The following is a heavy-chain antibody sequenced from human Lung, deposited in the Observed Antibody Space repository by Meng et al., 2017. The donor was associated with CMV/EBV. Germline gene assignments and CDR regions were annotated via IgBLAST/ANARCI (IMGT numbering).Heavy chain of an antibody. CDR2: IPHRGSS. D-gene: IGHD3-10*01. CDR3: LRRSGGSV. J-gene: IGHJ1*01. CDR1: GDSLTNHKW. Sequence: QVQLRESGPARVKPSETLSLPCAVSGDSLTNHKWWAWVRQPPGKGLEWIGEIPHRGSSAYHPSLKSRVSMSIDKSKNQFSLKLTSVTAADTAVYHCLRRSGGSVWGQGTLVTVSS. V-gene: IGHV4-4*02.